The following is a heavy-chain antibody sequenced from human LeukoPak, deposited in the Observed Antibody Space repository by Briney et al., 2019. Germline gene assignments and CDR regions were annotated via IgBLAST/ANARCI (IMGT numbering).Heavy chain of an antibody. CDR3: AIRKSGNAIDY. Sequence: GGSLRLTCAVSGFTVSNNYMSWVPQAPGKGLEWVSVIYSGGSAYYADSVKGRFSISRDKSKNTLYLQMSSLRAEDTAVYYCAIRKSGNAIDYWGQGTLVTVSS. V-gene: IGHV3-66*01. CDR1: GFTVSNNY. CDR2: IYSGGSA. D-gene: IGHD5-12*01. J-gene: IGHJ4*02.